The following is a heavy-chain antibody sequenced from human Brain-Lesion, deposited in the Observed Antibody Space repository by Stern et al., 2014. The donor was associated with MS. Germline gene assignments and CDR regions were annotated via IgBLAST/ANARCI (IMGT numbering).Heavy chain of an antibody. CDR1: GFTFSDHF. CDR2: IRNKANSYST. CDR3: ARDNKVYGIDV. Sequence: VQLVESGGGLVQPGGSLRLSCAASGFTFSDHFIDWVRQAPGKGLEGVGRIRNKANSYSTEYAASVKGRFTFSRDDSKNSLFVQMNSLRIEDTAIYYCARDNKVYGIDVLGQGTSVTVSS. J-gene: IGHJ6*02. D-gene: IGHD2/OR15-2a*01. V-gene: IGHV3-72*01.